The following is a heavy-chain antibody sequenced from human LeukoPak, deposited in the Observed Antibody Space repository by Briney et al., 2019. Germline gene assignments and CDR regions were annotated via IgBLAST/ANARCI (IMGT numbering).Heavy chain of an antibody. D-gene: IGHD7-27*01. CDR3: AKDGGLWVSAHWGDS. V-gene: IGHV3-23*01. CDR1: GFTFSSYT. J-gene: IGHJ4*02. CDR2: ITTGDGNT. Sequence: GGSLRLSCTASGFTFSSYTMTWVRRAPGKGLKWVSTITTGDGNTYYADSVKGRFTVSRDDSKNTLYLQMNSLRAEDTAVYYCAKDGGLWVSAHWGDSWGRGTLVTVSS.